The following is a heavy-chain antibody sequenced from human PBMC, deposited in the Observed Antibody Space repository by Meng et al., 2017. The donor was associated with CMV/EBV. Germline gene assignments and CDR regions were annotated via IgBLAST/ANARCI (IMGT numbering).Heavy chain of an antibody. V-gene: IGHV1-2*02. CDR3: ARWGGTYRLALGYFDY. Sequence: ASVKVSCKASGYTFTGYYMHWVRQAPGQGLEWMGWINPNSGGTNYAQKFQGRVTMTRDTSISTAYVELSRLRSDDTAVYYCARWGGTYRLALGYFDYWGQGTLVTVSS. CDR1: GYTFTGYY. CDR2: INPNSGGT. J-gene: IGHJ4*02. D-gene: IGHD6-19*01.